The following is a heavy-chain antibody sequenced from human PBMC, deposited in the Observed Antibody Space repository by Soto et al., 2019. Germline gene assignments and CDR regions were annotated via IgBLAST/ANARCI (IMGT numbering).Heavy chain of an antibody. D-gene: IGHD2-15*01. Sequence: QVQLQESGPGLVKPSETLSLTCTVSGDSIARYKWSWIRQSPGKGLEWIAYMYSSGYSYYNPSLKSRVTISADTSKNQYSLKLNSATAADTDVYYCAREWSAFDCWGQGILVTVSS. CDR2: MYSSGYS. CDR1: GDSIARYK. CDR3: AREWSAFDC. V-gene: IGHV4-59*01. J-gene: IGHJ4*02.